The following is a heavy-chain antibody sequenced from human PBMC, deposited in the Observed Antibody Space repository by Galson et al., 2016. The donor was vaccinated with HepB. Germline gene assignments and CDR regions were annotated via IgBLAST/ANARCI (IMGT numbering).Heavy chain of an antibody. CDR1: GFTFSNYW. CDR2: INKDGSGT. V-gene: IGHV3-74*01. Sequence: SLRLSCAASGFTFSNYWMHWVRQAPGKGLVWVSHINKDGSGTSYADPVMGRFTISRDNAKNTLYLQMNSLRAEDTAVYYCAGHLSVSTTSCYGYWGQGALVTVSS. J-gene: IGHJ4*02. D-gene: IGHD2-2*01. CDR3: AGHLSVSTTSCYGY.